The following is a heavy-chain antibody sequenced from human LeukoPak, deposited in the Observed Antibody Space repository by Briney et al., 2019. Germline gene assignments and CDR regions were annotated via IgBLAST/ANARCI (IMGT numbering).Heavy chain of an antibody. CDR3: AKDWASSGWSHFDY. V-gene: IGHV3-23*01. J-gene: IGHJ4*02. D-gene: IGHD6-13*01. CDR1: DFTFSIHA. CDR2: ISGSGDNT. Sequence: GGSLRLSCAASDFTFSIHAMSWVRQAPGKGLEWVSAISGSGDNTYYADSVKGRFTVSRDNSKNTLYLRMNSLRAEDTAVYYCAKDWASSGWSHFDYWGQGTLVTVSS.